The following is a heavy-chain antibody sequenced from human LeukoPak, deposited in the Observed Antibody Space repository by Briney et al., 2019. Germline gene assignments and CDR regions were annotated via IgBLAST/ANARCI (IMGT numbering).Heavy chain of an antibody. D-gene: IGHD5-18*01. CDR1: GGSISSYY. Sequence: SETLSLTCTVSGGSISSYYWSRIRQPPGKGLEWIGYIYYSGSTNYSPSLKSRVTISVDTSKDQFSLKLGSVTAADTAVYYCARSEYSYGADAFDIWGQGTMVTVSS. CDR3: ARSEYSYGADAFDI. J-gene: IGHJ3*02. V-gene: IGHV4-59*01. CDR2: IYYSGST.